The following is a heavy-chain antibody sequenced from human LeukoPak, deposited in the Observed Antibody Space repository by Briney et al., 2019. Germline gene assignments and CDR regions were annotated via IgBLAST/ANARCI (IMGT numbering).Heavy chain of an antibody. D-gene: IGHD2-15*01. CDR3: AREYCSGGRCQYYFDY. CDR2: ISSDGGSP. CDR1: GFTFSSYA. V-gene: IGHV3-64*01. Sequence: GGSLRLSCAASGFTFSSYAMHWVRQAPGKGLEYVSGISSDGGSPFHVNSVKGRFTISRDNSKDTLYLQMGSLRAENMAVYYCAREYCSGGRCQYYFDYWGQGTLVTVSS. J-gene: IGHJ4*02.